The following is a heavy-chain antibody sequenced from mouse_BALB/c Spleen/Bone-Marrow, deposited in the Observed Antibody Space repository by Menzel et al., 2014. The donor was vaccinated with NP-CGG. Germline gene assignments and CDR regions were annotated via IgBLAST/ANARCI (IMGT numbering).Heavy chain of an antibody. J-gene: IGHJ2*01. CDR1: GYTFINYW. CDR2: FYPGSGTT. D-gene: IGHD2-1*01. CDR3: TKGNYFFDY. Sequence: KQSGSELVRPGASVKLSCKASGYTFINYWTHWVKQRPGQGLEWIGNFYPGSGTTNYDEKFKTKATLTVDTFSSTAYMQLSSLTSEDSAVYYCTKGNYFFDYWGQGTTLTVSS. V-gene: IGHV1S22*01.